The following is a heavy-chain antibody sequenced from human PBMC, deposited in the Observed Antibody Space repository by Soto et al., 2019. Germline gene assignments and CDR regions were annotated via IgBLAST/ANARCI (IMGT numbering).Heavy chain of an antibody. D-gene: IGHD3-22*01. Sequence: GASVKVSCKASGYTFTSYGISWVRQAPGQGLEWMGWISAYNGSTNYAQKLQGRVTMTTDTSTSTAYMELRSLRSDDTAVYYCARDRGVVVITESDYWGQGTLVTVSS. J-gene: IGHJ4*02. CDR3: ARDRGVVVITESDY. V-gene: IGHV1-18*01. CDR1: GYTFTSYG. CDR2: ISAYNGST.